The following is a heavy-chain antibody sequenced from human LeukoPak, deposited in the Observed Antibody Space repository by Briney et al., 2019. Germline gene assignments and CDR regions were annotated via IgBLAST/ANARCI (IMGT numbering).Heavy chain of an antibody. CDR2: ISSSSSYI. CDR3: ARQPVDSSSWYAEPNNWFDP. J-gene: IGHJ5*02. D-gene: IGHD6-13*01. Sequence: GGSLRLSCAASGFTFSSYEMNWVRQAPGKGLEWVSSISSSSSYIYYADSVKGRFTISRDNAKNSLYLQMNSLRAEDTAVYYCARQPVDSSSWYAEPNNWFDPWGQGTLVTVSS. V-gene: IGHV3-21*01. CDR1: GFTFSSYE.